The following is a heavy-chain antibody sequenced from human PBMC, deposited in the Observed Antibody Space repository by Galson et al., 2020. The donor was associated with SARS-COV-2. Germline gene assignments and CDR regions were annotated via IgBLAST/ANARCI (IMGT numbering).Heavy chain of an antibody. J-gene: IGHJ4*02. D-gene: IGHD6-19*01. Sequence: GGSLRLSCAASGFTFSSYGMHWVRQAPGKGLEWVAVIWYDGSNKYYADSVKGRFTISRDNSKNTLYLQMNSLRAEDTAVYYCARDGQSSRGWAFDYWGQGTLLTVSS. CDR3: ARDGQSSRGWAFDY. CDR1: GFTFSSYG. CDR2: IWYDGSNK. V-gene: IGHV3-33*01.